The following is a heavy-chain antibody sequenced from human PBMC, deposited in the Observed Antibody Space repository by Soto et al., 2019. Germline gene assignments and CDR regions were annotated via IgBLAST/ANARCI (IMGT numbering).Heavy chain of an antibody. CDR3: ARLRDGSGIYYNWFDP. J-gene: IGHJ5*02. CDR1: GGSISSYY. D-gene: IGHD3-10*01. Sequence: PSETLSLTCTVSGGSISSYYWSWIRQPPGKGLEWIGYIYYSGSTNYNPSLKSRVTISVDTSKNQFSLKLSSVTAADTAVYYCARLRDGSGIYYNWFDPWGQGTLVTVSS. CDR2: IYYSGST. V-gene: IGHV4-59*01.